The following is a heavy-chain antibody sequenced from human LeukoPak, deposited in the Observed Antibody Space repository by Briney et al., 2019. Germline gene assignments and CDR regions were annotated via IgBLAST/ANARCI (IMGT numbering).Heavy chain of an antibody. Sequence: SETLTLTCAVYGGSFSGYYWSWIRQPPGKGLEWIGEINHSGSTNYNPSLKSRVTISVDTSKNQFSLKLSSVTAADTAVYYCARGGGMVYARLCWFDPWGQGTLVTVSS. CDR2: INHSGST. V-gene: IGHV4-34*01. J-gene: IGHJ5*02. CDR1: GGSFSGYY. CDR3: ARGGGMVYARLCWFDP. D-gene: IGHD2-8*01.